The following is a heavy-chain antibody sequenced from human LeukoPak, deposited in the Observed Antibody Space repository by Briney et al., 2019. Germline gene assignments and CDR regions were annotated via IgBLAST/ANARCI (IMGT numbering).Heavy chain of an antibody. CDR3: ARDPGGKTFDF. CDR2: ISYTWNTNGTT. CDR1: GEPITAYR. V-gene: IGHV4-59*01. D-gene: IGHD2-8*02. Sequence: SETLSLTCTVSGEPITAYRWNWIRQPAGRRLEWIGSISYTWNTNGTTKYNPSLKNRVTMSIDDSKNQFSLKLTSVTATDTAVYFCARDPGGKTFDFWGPGTLVAVS. J-gene: IGHJ4*02.